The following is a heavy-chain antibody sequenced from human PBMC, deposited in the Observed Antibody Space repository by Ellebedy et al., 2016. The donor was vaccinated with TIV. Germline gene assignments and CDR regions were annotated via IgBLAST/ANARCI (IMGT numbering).Heavy chain of an antibody. CDR1: GFTFSSYG. D-gene: IGHD2-21*01. CDR3: ARDGDTNSQYSRFDS. CDR2: IWHDGSQE. J-gene: IGHJ4*02. V-gene: IGHV3-33*01. Sequence: PGGSLRLSCAASGFTFSSYGMHWVRQAPGKGLEWVTVIWHDGSQEYYAESVKGRFTVSRDDSKNTVFLQMNSLRVEDTAVYYCARDGDTNSQYSRFDSWGQGTLVIVSS.